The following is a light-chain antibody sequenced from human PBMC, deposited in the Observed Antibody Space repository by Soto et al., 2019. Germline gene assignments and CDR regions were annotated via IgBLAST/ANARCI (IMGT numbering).Light chain of an antibody. V-gene: IGLV6-57*03. Sequence: NFMLTQPHSVSESPGKTVTISCTRSSGSIASNYVQWYQQRPGSAPTTVIYEDNQRPSGVPDRFSGSIDSSSNSASLTISGLKTEDEADYHRQSYDSSNRVFGGGTKLTVL. CDR1: SGSIASNY. J-gene: IGLJ2*01. CDR3: QSYDSSNRV. CDR2: EDN.